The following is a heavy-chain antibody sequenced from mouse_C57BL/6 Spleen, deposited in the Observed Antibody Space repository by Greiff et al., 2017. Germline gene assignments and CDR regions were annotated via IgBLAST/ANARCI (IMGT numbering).Heavy chain of an antibody. CDR1: GFNIKDDY. CDR2: IDPENGDT. J-gene: IGHJ2*01. CDR3: TTGGYSNYNY. V-gene: IGHV14-4*01. Sequence: EVKLLESGAELVRPGASVKLSCTASGFNIKDDYMHWVKQRPEQGLEWIGWIDPENGDTEYASKFQGKATITADTSSNTAYLQLSSLTSEDTAVYYCTTGGYSNYNYWGQGTTLTVS. D-gene: IGHD2-5*01.